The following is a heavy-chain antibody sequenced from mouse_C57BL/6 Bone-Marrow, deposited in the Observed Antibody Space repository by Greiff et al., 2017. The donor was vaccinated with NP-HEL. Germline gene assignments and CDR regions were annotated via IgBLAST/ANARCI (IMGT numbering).Heavy chain of an antibody. CDR1: GFTFSSYG. CDR2: ISSGGSYT. V-gene: IGHV5-6*01. D-gene: IGHD1-1*01. Sequence: VQLQQSGGDLVKPGGSLKLSCAASGFTFSSYGMSWVRQTPDKRLEWVATISSGGSYTYYPDSVKGRFTISRDNAKNTLYLQMSSLKSEDTAMYYCARGTYFYRWGQGTLVTVSA. CDR3: ARGTYFYR. J-gene: IGHJ3*01.